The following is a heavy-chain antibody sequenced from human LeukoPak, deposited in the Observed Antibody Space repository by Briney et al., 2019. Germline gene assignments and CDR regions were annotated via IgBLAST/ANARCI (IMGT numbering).Heavy chain of an antibody. Sequence: ASVKVSCKASGYTFTTYSMHWVRQAPGQGLEWMAIINLSGGSTDYTQEFQGRVTVTRDTSTSTVYMELSSLRSEDTAVYYCVRHNHMDVWGQGTTVTVSS. CDR1: GYTFTTYS. J-gene: IGHJ6*02. CDR3: VRHNHMDV. CDR2: INLSGGST. V-gene: IGHV1-46*01.